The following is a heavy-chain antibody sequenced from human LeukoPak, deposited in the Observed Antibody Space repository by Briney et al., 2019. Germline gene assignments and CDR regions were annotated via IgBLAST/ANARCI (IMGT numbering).Heavy chain of an antibody. CDR3: ARGGAARLHFQN. J-gene: IGHJ1*01. V-gene: IGHV4-31*03. D-gene: IGHD6-6*01. CDR2: IYYSGST. Sequence: SQTLSLTCTVSGGSISSGGYYWSWIRQHPGKGLEWIGYIYYSGSTYYNPSLKSRVTISVDTSKNQFSLKLSSVTAADTAVYYCARGGAARLHFQNWGQGTLVTVSS. CDR1: GGSISSGGYY.